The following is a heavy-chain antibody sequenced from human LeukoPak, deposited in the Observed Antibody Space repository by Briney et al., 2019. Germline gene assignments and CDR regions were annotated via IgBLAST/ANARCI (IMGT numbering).Heavy chain of an antibody. D-gene: IGHD4-11*01. J-gene: IGHJ4*02. CDR2: ISYDGGHT. V-gene: IGHV3-30*04. Sequence: GGSLRLSCAAPGFSFGKYAMHWVRQAPGKGLEWVADISYDGGHTDYIASVKGRFTVSRDNSKNMLFLQMSSLRPEDAAVYFCATESSLTRWGQGTLVTVSS. CDR1: GFSFGKYA. CDR3: ATESSLTR.